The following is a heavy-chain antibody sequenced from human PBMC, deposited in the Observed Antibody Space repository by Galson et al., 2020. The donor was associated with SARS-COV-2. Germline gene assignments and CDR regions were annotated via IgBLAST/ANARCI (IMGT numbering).Heavy chain of an antibody. CDR3: ARDGAYYDILTGYFPGSKVDYYYYMDV. J-gene: IGHJ6*03. D-gene: IGHD3-9*01. V-gene: IGHV3-30*04. Sequence: GGSLRLSCAASGFTFSSYAMHWVRQAPGKGLEWVAVISYDGSNKYYADSVKGRFTISRDNSKNTLYLQMNSLRAEDTAVYYCARDGAYYDILTGYFPGSKVDYYYYMDVWGKGTTVTVSS. CDR1: GFTFSSYA. CDR2: ISYDGSNK.